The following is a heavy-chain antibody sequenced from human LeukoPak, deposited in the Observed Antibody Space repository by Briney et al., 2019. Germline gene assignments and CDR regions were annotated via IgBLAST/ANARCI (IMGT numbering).Heavy chain of an antibody. CDR2: IYSGGST. V-gene: IGHV3-53*01. CDR1: GFTVSSNY. J-gene: IGHJ4*02. D-gene: IGHD3-10*01. Sequence: PGGSLRLSCAASGFTVSSNYMSWVRQAPGKGLEWVSVIYSGGSTYYADSVKGRFTISRDNSKNTLYLQMNSLRAEDTAVYYCARGGRWFGELLFFDYWGQGTLVTVSS. CDR3: ARGGRWFGELLFFDY.